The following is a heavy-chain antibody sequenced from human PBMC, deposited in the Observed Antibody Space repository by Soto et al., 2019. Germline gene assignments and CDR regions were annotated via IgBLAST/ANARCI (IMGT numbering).Heavy chain of an antibody. V-gene: IGHV4-59*01. Sequence: SETLSLTCTVSGGSMSSYYWGWIRQPPGKGLEWIGYIHYSGSTNYNPSLKSRVTISVDTPKNQFSLEVNSMTAADTAVYYCARGGLAARKGRWFDPWGQGTLVTV. CDR1: GGSMSSYY. CDR2: IHYSGST. D-gene: IGHD6-6*01. J-gene: IGHJ5*02. CDR3: ARGGLAARKGRWFDP.